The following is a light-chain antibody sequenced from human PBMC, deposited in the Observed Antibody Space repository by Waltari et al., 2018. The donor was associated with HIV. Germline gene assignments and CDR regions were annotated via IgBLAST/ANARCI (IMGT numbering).Light chain of an antibody. V-gene: IGLV2-14*01. CDR3: SSLTNSATLSVL. CDR2: EVS. J-gene: IGLJ3*02. Sequence: QFALTQPASVSGSPGQSITISCTGSSRDIGSYNSVSWYQQHPGKAPKLIIYEVSNRPSGISSRFSGSKSGNTASLTISGLQAEDEADYFCSSLTNSATLSVLFGGGTQLTVL. CDR1: SRDIGSYNS.